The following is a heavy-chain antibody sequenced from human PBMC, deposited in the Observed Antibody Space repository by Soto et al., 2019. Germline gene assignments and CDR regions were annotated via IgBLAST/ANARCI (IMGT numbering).Heavy chain of an antibody. D-gene: IGHD3-3*01. CDR1: GYTFTSYY. CDR2: INPSGGNT. CDR3: AGSITIFGVGLGY. J-gene: IGHJ4*02. V-gene: IGHV1-46*04. Sequence: GASVKVSCKASGYTFTSYYMHWVRQAPGQGLEWMGIINPSGGNTYYADSVKVRFTISRDNSKNTLYLQMSSLRAEDTAVYYCAGSITIFGVGLGYWGQGTLVTVSS.